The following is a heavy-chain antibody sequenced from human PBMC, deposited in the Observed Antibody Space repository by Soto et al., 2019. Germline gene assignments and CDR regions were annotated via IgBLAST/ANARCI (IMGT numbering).Heavy chain of an antibody. D-gene: IGHD6-25*01. J-gene: IGHJ6*02. CDR1: GFTLSKYG. CDR2: ISDDGSNK. V-gene: IGHV3-30*18. CDR3: AKEGGFRTESPLYYYGMDV. Sequence: GGSLRLSCAASGFTLSKYGMHWVRQAPGKGLEWVAVISDDGSNKYYADYVKGRLTISRDNSKNTLYLQMNSLRLEDTAVYYWAKEGGFRTESPLYYYGMDVWGQGTTVTSP.